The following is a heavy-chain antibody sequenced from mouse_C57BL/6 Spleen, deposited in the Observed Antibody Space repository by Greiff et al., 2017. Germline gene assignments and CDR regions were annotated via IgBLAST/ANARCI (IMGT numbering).Heavy chain of an antibody. D-gene: IGHD2-4*01. CDR2: IHPNSGST. V-gene: IGHV1-64*01. CDR1: GYTFTSYW. J-gene: IGHJ3*01. Sequence: VQLQQPGAELVKPGASVKLSCKASGYTFTSYWMHWVKQRPGQGLEWIGMIHPNSGSTNYNEKFKSKATLTVDKSSSTAYMQLSILTSEDSAVYYCARPRIYYDYEGFAYWGQGTLVTVSA. CDR3: ARPRIYYDYEGFAY.